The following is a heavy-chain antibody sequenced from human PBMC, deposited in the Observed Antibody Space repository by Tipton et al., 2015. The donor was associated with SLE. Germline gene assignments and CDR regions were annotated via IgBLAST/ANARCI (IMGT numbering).Heavy chain of an antibody. CDR1: GFTFSSYS. Sequence: SLRLSCAASGFTFSSYSMNWVRQAPGKGLEWVSSISSSSSYIYYADSVKGRFTISRGNAKNSLYLQMNSLKAEDTAVYYCAKGATKGRGFYYYGMDVWGQGTTVTVSS. V-gene: IGHV3-21*04. D-gene: IGHD1-26*01. J-gene: IGHJ6*02. CDR3: AKGATKGRGFYYYGMDV. CDR2: ISSSSSYI.